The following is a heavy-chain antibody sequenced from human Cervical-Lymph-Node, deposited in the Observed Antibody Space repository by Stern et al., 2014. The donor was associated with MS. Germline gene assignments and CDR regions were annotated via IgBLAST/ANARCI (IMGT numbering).Heavy chain of an antibody. D-gene: IGHD3-22*01. CDR1: GYSFTSYW. CDR2: IYPGDSDT. J-gene: IGHJ5*02. Sequence: EVQLEESGAEVKKPGESLKISCKGSGYSFTSYWIGWVRQMPGKGLEWMGIIYPGDSDTRYRPSFQGQVTIAADKSISTAYLQWSSLKASDTAMYYCARVRDYYDSSGYYSIRWFDPWGQGTLVTVSS. V-gene: IGHV5-51*01. CDR3: ARVRDYYDSSGYYSIRWFDP.